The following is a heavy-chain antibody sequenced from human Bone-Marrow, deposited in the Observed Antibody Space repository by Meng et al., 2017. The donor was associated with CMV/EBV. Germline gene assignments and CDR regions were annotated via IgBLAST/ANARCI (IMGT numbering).Heavy chain of an antibody. V-gene: IGHV1-18*01. D-gene: IGHD2-2*01. CDR2: ISAYNGNT. CDR1: GYTFTSYG. Sequence: ASVKVSCKASGYTFTSYGISWVRQAPGQGLEWMGWISAYNGNTNYAQKLQGRVTMTTDTSTSTAYMELRSLRSEDTSVYYCARGRSVVVPAPFGYCGQGTLVTVSS. CDR3: ARGRSVVVPAPFGY. J-gene: IGHJ4*02.